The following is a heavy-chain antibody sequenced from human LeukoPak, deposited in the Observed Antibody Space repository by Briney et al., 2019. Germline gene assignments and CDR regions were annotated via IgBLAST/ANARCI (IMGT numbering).Heavy chain of an antibody. D-gene: IGHD2-2*01. Sequence: GGSLRLSCAASGFTFSSYAMSWVRQAPGEGLEWVSAISGSGGAPYYADSVKGRFTISRDNSKNTLYMQMNSLRAEDTAVYYCAKEYPRGDSSSSLPPDFWCQGTLVTVSS. J-gene: IGHJ4*02. CDR2: ISGSGGAP. V-gene: IGHV3-23*01. CDR1: GFTFSSYA. CDR3: AKEYPRGDSSSSLPPDF.